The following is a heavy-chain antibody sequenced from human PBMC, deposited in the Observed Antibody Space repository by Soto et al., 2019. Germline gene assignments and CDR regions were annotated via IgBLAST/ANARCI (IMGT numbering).Heavy chain of an antibody. CDR1: GHTLTEFS. J-gene: IGHJ4*02. Sequence: ASVKVSCKISGHTLTEFSIHWVRQAPGKGLEWMGGFDPEGGEAIYAQKWHGRVTVTEDTVTDTAYMELSGLKSDDTAVYYCARDSRWWELYPFDYWGQGTLVTVSS. D-gene: IGHD2-15*01. V-gene: IGHV1-24*01. CDR2: FDPEGGEA. CDR3: ARDSRWWELYPFDY.